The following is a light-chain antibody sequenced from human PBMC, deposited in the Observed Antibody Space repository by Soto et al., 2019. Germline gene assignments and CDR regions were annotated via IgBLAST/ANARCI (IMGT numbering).Light chain of an antibody. CDR3: QQRSNWPPWT. CDR2: DAS. Sequence: EIVLTQSPATLSLSPGERATLSCRASQSVSSYLAWYQQKPGQAPRLLIYDASNRATGIPARFSGSGSGTDVTLPISSREPEEFAVDYCQQRSNWPPWTFGQGTKVEIK. CDR1: QSVSSY. V-gene: IGKV3-11*01. J-gene: IGKJ1*01.